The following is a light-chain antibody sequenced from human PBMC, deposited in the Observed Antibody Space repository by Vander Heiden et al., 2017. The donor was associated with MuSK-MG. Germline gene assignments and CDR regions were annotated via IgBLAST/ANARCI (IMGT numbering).Light chain of an antibody. J-gene: IGKJ2*01. V-gene: IGKV1-5*03. CDR3: QEESKCQT. CDR2: MAS. Sequence: DIQMTQIPSTLSASAGDRVTITCPASPSIRSSLAWYQQIPEKAPKLLIYMASTLESGVPSRFSCSGFGTEFTLTISSLQPDDFATSYCQEESKCQTFGPGTKVDIK. CDR1: PSIRSS.